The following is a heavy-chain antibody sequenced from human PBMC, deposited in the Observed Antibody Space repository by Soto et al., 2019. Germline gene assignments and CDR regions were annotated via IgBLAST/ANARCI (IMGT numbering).Heavy chain of an antibody. Sequence: SVKVSCKASGGTFSSYAISWVRQAPGQGLEWMGGIIPIFGTANYAQKFQGRVTITADESTSTAYMELSSLRSEDTAVYYCARRSRRGGGCYAYWGQGTLVTVSS. V-gene: IGHV1-69*13. CDR1: GGTFSSYA. CDR3: ARRSRRGGGCYAY. D-gene: IGHD2-15*01. CDR2: IIPIFGTA. J-gene: IGHJ4*02.